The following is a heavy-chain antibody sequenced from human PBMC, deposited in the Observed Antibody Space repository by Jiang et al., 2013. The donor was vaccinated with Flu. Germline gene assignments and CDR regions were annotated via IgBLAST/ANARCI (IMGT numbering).Heavy chain of an antibody. CDR3: ARRPSGSYLLRLDP. Sequence: GAEVKKPGESLSISCKGSRYSFTSHWIGWVRQIPGKGLEWMGIIYPGDSDTRYSPSFQGQVTISADKSISTAYLQWSSLKASDTAVYYCARRPSGSYLLRLDPWGQGTLVTVSS. CDR1: RYSFTSHW. D-gene: IGHD1-26*01. V-gene: IGHV5-51*01. CDR2: IYPGDSDT. J-gene: IGHJ5*02.